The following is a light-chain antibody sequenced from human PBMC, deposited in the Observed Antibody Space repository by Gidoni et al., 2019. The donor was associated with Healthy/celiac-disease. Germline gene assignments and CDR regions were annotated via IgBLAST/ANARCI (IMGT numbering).Light chain of an antibody. J-gene: IGKJ4*01. CDR3: QQRSNWPPRGT. Sequence: EIVLTQSPATLSLSPGERATLSSRASQSVSSYLAWYQQKPGQAPRLLIYDSSNRATGIPARFSGSGSGTDFTLTISSLEPEDFAVYYCQQRSNWPPRGTFGGGTKVEIK. CDR2: DSS. V-gene: IGKV3-11*01. CDR1: QSVSSY.